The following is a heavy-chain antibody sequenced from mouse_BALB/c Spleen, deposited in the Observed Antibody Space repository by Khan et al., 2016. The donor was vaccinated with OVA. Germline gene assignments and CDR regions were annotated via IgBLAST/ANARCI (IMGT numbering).Heavy chain of an antibody. Sequence: EVQLQESGPGLVKPSQSLSLTCTVTGYSITSDYAWNWIRQFPGNKMEWMGYISYSGSTNYNPALKSRISITRDTSKNQFFLQLNSVNTEDTATYYCARHCSQYNYAMDYGGQGTSVTVSS. J-gene: IGHJ4*01. V-gene: IGHV3-2*02. CDR1: GYSITSDYA. CDR2: ISYSGST. CDR3: ARHCSQYNYAMDY. D-gene: IGHD2-10*02.